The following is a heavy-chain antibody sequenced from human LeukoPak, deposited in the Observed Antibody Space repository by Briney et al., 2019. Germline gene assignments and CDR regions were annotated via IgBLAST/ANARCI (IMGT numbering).Heavy chain of an antibody. Sequence: GGSLRLSCAASGFTFSSYAMSWVRQAPGKGLEWVSAISGSGGSTYYADSVKGRFTISRDNSKNTLYLQMNSLRAEDTAVLCERGGNWGEGYFDYWGQGTLVTVSS. J-gene: IGHJ4*02. CDR3: RGGNWGEGYFDY. V-gene: IGHV3-23*01. CDR1: GFTFSSYA. CDR2: ISGSGGST. D-gene: IGHD7-27*01.